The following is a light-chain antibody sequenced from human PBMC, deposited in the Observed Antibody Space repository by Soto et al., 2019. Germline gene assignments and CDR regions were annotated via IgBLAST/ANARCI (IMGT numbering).Light chain of an antibody. CDR3: SSYTSTNTLI. CDR1: SSDVGSYNY. J-gene: IGLJ2*01. V-gene: IGLV2-14*01. CDR2: NVS. Sequence: QSALTQPASVSGSPGQSITISCTGTSSDVGSYNYVSWYQQNPGKAPNLIINNVSKRPSGVSNRFSGSKSGNTASLTISGLQAEDDANYYCSSYTSTNTLIFGGGTQLTVL.